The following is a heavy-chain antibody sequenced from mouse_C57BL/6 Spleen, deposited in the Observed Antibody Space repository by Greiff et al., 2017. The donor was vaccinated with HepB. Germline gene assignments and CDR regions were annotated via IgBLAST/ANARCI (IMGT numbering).Heavy chain of an antibody. V-gene: IGHV5-17*01. CDR2: ISSGSSTI. CDR3: AGSIPWYFDV. Sequence: EVKVEESGGGLVKPGGSLKLSCAASGFTFSDYGMHWVRQAPEKGLEWVAYISSGSSTIYYADTVKGRFTISRDNAKNTLFLQMTSLRSEDTAMYYCAGSIPWYFDVWGTGTTVTVSS. CDR1: GFTFSDYG. J-gene: IGHJ1*03.